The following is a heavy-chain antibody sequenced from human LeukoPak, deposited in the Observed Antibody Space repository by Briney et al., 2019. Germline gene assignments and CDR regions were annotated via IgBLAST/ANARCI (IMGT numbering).Heavy chain of an antibody. Sequence: EASVKVSCTASGYTFTGYYMHWVRQAPGQGLEWMGWINPNSGGTNYAQKFQGRVTMTRDMSTSTVYMELSSLRSDDTAVYYCARGPHLRYFDWLLSQYNWFDPWGQGTLVTVSS. D-gene: IGHD3-9*01. CDR3: ARGPHLRYFDWLLSQYNWFDP. CDR2: INPNSGGT. CDR1: GYTFTGYY. J-gene: IGHJ5*02. V-gene: IGHV1-2*02.